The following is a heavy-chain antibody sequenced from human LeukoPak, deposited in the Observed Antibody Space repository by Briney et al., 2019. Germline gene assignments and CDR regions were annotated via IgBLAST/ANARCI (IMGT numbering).Heavy chain of an antibody. V-gene: IGHV3-48*02. CDR1: GFTFSSYS. D-gene: IGHD6-13*01. J-gene: IGHJ4*02. Sequence: GGSLRLSCAASGFTFSSYSMNWVRQAPGKGLECVSYISSSGSTIYYADSVKGRFTISRDNAKNSLYLQMNSLRDEDTAVYYCAREARQQLVPGYWGQGTLVTVSS. CDR2: ISSSGSTI. CDR3: AREARQQLVPGY.